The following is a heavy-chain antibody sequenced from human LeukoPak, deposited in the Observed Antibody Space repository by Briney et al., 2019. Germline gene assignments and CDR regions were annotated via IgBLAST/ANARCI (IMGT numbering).Heavy chain of an antibody. V-gene: IGHV1-2*02. Sequence: ASVKVSCKASGYTFTGYYMHWVGQAAGQGLDGMGWINPNSGGTNYAQKFQGRVTMTRDTSISTAYMELSRLRSDDTAVYYCAILDRGSYFAYWGQGTLVTVSS. CDR1: GYTFTGYY. CDR3: AILDRGSYFAY. J-gene: IGHJ4*02. CDR2: INPNSGGT. D-gene: IGHD1-26*01.